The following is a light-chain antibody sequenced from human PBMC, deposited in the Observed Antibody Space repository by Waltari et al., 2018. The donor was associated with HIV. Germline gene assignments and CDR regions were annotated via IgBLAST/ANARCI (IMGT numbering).Light chain of an antibody. Sequence: QSALTQPASVSGSPGQSITLSCTGTSTDVGTYNLVSWYQQYPGKAPKLIIYEVPKRPSGVSNRFSGSKAGNTASLTISGLQADDEADYYCCSYVGTNTFFGTGTKVTVL. CDR2: EVP. J-gene: IGLJ1*01. V-gene: IGLV2-23*02. CDR3: CSYVGTNTF. CDR1: STDVGTYNL.